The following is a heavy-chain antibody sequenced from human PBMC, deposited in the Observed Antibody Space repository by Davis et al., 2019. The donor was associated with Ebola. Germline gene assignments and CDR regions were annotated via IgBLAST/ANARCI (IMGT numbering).Heavy chain of an antibody. V-gene: IGHV3-23*01. CDR3: AKYIHSNLYYMDV. Sequence: GESLKISCAASGFTFSSYAMSWVRQAPGKGLEWVSAISGSGGSTYYADSVKGRFTISRDNSKNTLYLQMNSLRAEDTAVYYCAKYIHSNLYYMDVWGKGTTVTVSS. CDR1: GFTFSSYA. D-gene: IGHD4-11*01. CDR2: ISGSGGST. J-gene: IGHJ6*03.